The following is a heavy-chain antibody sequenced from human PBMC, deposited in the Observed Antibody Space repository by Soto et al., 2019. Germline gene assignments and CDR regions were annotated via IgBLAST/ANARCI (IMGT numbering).Heavy chain of an antibody. D-gene: IGHD2-15*01. CDR2: VIPIFGTP. J-gene: IGHJ4*02. Sequence: QVQLVQSGAEVKKPGSSVKVSCKSSGGTFGSYAISCVRQAPGQGLEWMGGVIPIFGTPHYAQKFHGRVTITADIPTSTAYLELSSLKSADTAVYYCAKIRWTIILQEEDAIWGQGTLVTVSS. V-gene: IGHV1-69*06. CDR1: GGTFGSYA. CDR3: AKIRWTIILQEEDAI.